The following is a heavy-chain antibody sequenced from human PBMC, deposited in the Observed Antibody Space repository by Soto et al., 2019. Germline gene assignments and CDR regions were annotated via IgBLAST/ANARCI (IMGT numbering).Heavy chain of an antibody. D-gene: IGHD6-6*01. CDR3: ARDENRIAARLYYYYGMDV. V-gene: IGHV1-18*04. Sequence: ASVKVSCKASGYTFTSYGISWVRQAPGQGLEWMGWISAYNGNTNYAQKLQGRVTMTTDTSTSTAYMELRSLRSDDTAVYYCARDENRIAARLYYYYGMDVWGQGTTVTVS. CDR1: GYTFTSYG. CDR2: ISAYNGNT. J-gene: IGHJ6*02.